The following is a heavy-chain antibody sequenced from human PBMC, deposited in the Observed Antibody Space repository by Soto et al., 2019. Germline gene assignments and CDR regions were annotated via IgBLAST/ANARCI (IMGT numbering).Heavy chain of an antibody. CDR3: AKRSSSSTFDY. V-gene: IGHV3-23*01. D-gene: IGHD6-6*01. CDR1: GFTFSSYA. CDR2: ISGSDDST. Sequence: EVQLLESGGGLVQPGESLRLSCAASGFTFSSYAMIWVRQAPGKGLEWVSGISGSDDSTYYADSVKGRFTISRDNSKNPPSLQMNRLRAEATAVYYCAKRSSSSTFDYWGQGTLVTVSS. J-gene: IGHJ4*02.